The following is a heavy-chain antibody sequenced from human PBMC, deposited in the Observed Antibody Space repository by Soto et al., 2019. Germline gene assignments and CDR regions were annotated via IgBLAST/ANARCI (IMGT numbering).Heavy chain of an antibody. D-gene: IGHD3-3*01. CDR3: AKEVWSGPMDV. CDR1: GFTFSSYG. Sequence: QVQLVESGGGVVQPGRSLRLSCAASGFTFSSYGMHWVRQAPGKGLEWVAVISYDGSNKYYADSVKGRFTISRDNSKNTLYQQMNSLRAEDTAVYYCAKEVWSGPMDVWGHGTTVTVSS. V-gene: IGHV3-30*18. J-gene: IGHJ6*02. CDR2: ISYDGSNK.